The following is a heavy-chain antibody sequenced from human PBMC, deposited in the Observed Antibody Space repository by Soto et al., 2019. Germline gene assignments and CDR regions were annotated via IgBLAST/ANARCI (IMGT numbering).Heavy chain of an antibody. Sequence: GGSLRLSCAVSGFTLSTHAMGWVRQAPGKGLEWVSTLGGITNNQYYADSVKGRFTISRDNAKSTLYLQMNSLRAEDTAVYYCAKGFSAGKGSPPDFWGQGTLVTVSS. J-gene: IGHJ4*02. CDR3: AKGFSAGKGSPPDF. CDR2: LGGITNNQ. D-gene: IGHD3-10*01. CDR1: GFTLSTHA. V-gene: IGHV3-23*01.